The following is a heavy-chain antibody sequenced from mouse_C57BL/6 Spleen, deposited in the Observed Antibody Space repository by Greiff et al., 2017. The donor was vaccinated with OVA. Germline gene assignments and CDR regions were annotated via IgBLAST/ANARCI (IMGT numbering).Heavy chain of an antibody. V-gene: IGHV3-6*01. D-gene: IGHD4-1*01. CDR1: GYSITSGYF. J-gene: IGHJ3*01. Sequence: DVKLQESGPGLVKPSQSLSLTCSVTGYSITSGYFWNWIRQLPGNQLEWMGYISYDGSNNSNPSLKNRISITRDTSKNQFFLKLKSVTTEDTATDYCARDLWDAFAYWGQGTLVTVSA. CDR2: ISYDGSN. CDR3: ARDLWDAFAY.